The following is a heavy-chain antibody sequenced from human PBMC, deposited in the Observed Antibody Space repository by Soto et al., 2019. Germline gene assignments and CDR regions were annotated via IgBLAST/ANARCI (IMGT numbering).Heavy chain of an antibody. Sequence: SETLSLTCTVSGGSISSCYWSWIRQPPGKGLEWIGYIYYSGSTNYNPSLKSRVTISVDTSKNQFSLKLSSVTAADTAVYYCARGLIKRYYDSSGYYYFDPWGQGTLVTVSS. CDR1: GGSISSCY. V-gene: IGHV4-59*12. J-gene: IGHJ5*02. CDR2: IYYSGST. CDR3: ARGLIKRYYDSSGYYYFDP. D-gene: IGHD3-22*01.